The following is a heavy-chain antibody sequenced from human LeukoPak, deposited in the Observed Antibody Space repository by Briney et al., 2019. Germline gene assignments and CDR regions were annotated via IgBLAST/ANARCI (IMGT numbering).Heavy chain of an antibody. V-gene: IGHV4-59*01. J-gene: IGHJ4*02. D-gene: IGHD3-16*01. Sequence: SETLSLTCTVSGDSISSYSWTCIRQPPGKGLECIGFIFYSGSTRYNASFESRVTISIDTSNNQFSMKLTSVTAADTARYYCARVGRGVHTWGSYSFDQWGQGALVTVSS. CDR3: ARVGRGVHTWGSYSFDQ. CDR1: GDSISSYS. CDR2: IFYSGST.